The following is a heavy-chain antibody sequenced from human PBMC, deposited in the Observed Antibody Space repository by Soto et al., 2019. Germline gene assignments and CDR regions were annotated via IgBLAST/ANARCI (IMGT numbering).Heavy chain of an antibody. Sequence: QVQLVQSGAEVKKPGSSVKVSCKASGGVFRNYAINWVRQAPGQGLEWMGGIIPVFGTANYPQKFQGRVTITAGQTTTTAYTELTSLKTEDTAVYFCARDRWGSYSFDSWGQGTLVTVAS. D-gene: IGHD1-26*01. V-gene: IGHV1-69*01. J-gene: IGHJ5*01. CDR1: GGVFRNYA. CDR3: ARDRWGSYSFDS. CDR2: IIPVFGTA.